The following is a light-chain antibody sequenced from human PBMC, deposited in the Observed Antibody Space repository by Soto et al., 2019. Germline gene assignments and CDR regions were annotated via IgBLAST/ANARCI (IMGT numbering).Light chain of an antibody. CDR1: QSVSSN. CDR2: GAS. J-gene: IGKJ1*01. CDR3: QQYQNLWT. Sequence: EIVMTQSPATLSVSPGERATLSCRASQSVSSNLAWYQQKPGQAPRLLIYGASTRATGIPARFSGSGSGTDFTLTISRLEPEDFALYYCQQYQNLWTFGEGTKVDIK. V-gene: IGKV3-15*01.